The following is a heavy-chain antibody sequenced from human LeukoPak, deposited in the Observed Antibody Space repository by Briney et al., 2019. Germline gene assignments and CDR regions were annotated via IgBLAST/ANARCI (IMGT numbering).Heavy chain of an antibody. CDR3: ARGGEEYYGSGSYMDY. CDR2: IDHSGST. J-gene: IGHJ4*02. Sequence: SETLSLTCAVYGGSFSGYYWSWIRQPPGKGLEWIGEIDHSGSTNYNPSLKSRVTISVDTSKNQFSLKLSSVTAADTAVYYCARGGEEYYGSGSYMDYWGQGTLVTVSS. CDR1: GGSFSGYY. D-gene: IGHD3-10*01. V-gene: IGHV4-34*01.